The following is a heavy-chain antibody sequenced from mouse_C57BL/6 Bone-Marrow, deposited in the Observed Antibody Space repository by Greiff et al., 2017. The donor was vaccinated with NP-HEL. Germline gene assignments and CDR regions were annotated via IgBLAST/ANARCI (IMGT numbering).Heavy chain of an antibody. CDR2: IDPENGDT. CDR3: TTDDYAWFAY. V-gene: IGHV14-4*01. J-gene: IGHJ3*01. CDR1: GFNIKDDY. Sequence: EVNVVESGAELVRPGASVKLSCTASGFNIKDDYTHWVKQRPEQGLEWIGWIDPENGDTEYASKFQGKATITADTSSNTAYLQLSSLTSEDTAVYYCTTDDYAWFAYWGQGTLVTVSA. D-gene: IGHD2-4*01.